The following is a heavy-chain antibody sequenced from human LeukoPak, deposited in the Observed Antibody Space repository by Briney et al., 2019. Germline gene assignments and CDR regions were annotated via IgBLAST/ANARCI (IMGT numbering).Heavy chain of an antibody. J-gene: IGHJ4*02. Sequence: SETLSLTCAVSGVSFDDYYWSWVRQPPGKGLEWIGEINHSGYTNDSPSLKSRVTMSVDTSRKQFSLNLRSVTVADTAVYYCTRMTTGHDYWGQGTLVTVSS. CDR2: INHSGYT. CDR3: TRMTTGHDY. CDR1: GVSFDDYY. V-gene: IGHV4-34*01. D-gene: IGHD4-17*01.